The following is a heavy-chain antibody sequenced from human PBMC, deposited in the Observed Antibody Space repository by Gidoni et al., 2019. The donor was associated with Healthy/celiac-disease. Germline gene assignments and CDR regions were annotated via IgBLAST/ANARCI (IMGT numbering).Heavy chain of an antibody. J-gene: IGHJ3*02. Sequence: EVQLLESGGGLVQPGGSLRLSCAASGFTCSSYAMSWVRQAAGKGLEWVSAIGGSGGSTYYADSVKGRFTISIDTSKNTLYLQMNSLRAEDTAVYYCAKGDESSGWDTDAFDIWGQGTMVTVSS. V-gene: IGHV3-23*01. CDR3: AKGDESSGWDTDAFDI. D-gene: IGHD6-19*01. CDR2: IGGSGGST. CDR1: GFTCSSYA.